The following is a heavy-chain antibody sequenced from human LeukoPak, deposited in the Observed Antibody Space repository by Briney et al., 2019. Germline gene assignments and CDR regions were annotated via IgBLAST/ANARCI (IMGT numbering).Heavy chain of an antibody. J-gene: IGHJ3*02. Sequence: PSETLSLTCTVSGGSISSYYWSWIRQPPGKGLEWIGYIYYSGSTNYNPSLKSRVTISVDTSKNQFSLKLSSVTAADTAVYYCARDRWELRDRSAFDIWGQGTMVTVSS. V-gene: IGHV4-59*01. CDR1: GGSISSYY. CDR2: IYYSGST. CDR3: ARDRWELRDRSAFDI. D-gene: IGHD1-26*01.